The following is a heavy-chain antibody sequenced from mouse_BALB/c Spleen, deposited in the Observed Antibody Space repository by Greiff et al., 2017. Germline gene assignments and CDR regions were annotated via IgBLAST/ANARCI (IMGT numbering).Heavy chain of an antibody. J-gene: IGHJ3*01. Sequence: VQLQQSGPGLVQPSQSLFITCTVSGFSLTSYGVHWVRQSPGKGLEWLGVIWSGGSTDYNAAFISRLSISKDNSRSQVFFKMNSLQANDTAIYFYARNGNPAWFAYWGEGTLVTVSA. V-gene: IGHV2-2*02. CDR3: ARNGNPAWFAY. CDR1: GFSLTSYG. CDR2: IWSGGST. D-gene: IGHD2-1*01.